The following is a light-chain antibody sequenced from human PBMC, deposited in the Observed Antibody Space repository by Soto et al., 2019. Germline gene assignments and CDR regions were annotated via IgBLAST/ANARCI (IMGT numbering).Light chain of an antibody. V-gene: IGLV1-44*01. J-gene: IGLJ2*01. Sequence: QAVVTQPPSASGTPGQRVTISCSGSSSNIGSTTVNWYQHLPGTAPKLLIYSNNQRPSGVPDRFSGSKYVTSASLAISGLQSEDEADYYCAAWDDSLNGVVFGGGTKVTVL. CDR1: SSNIGSTT. CDR3: AAWDDSLNGVV. CDR2: SNN.